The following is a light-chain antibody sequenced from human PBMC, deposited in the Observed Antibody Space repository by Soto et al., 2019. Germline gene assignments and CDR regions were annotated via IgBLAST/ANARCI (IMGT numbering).Light chain of an antibody. CDR2: AAS. CDR1: RGISSY. Sequence: TITCRASRGISSYLAWYQQKPGKAPKLLIYAASTLHTGVPSRFSGSGSGTEFTLTISSLQPEDFATYYCQQLNSYLITFGQGTRLEIK. CDR3: QQLNSYLIT. V-gene: IGKV1-9*01. J-gene: IGKJ5*01.